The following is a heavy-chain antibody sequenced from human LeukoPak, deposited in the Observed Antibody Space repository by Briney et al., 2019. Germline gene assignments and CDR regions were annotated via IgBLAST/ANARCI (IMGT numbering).Heavy chain of an antibody. V-gene: IGHV3-9*01. CDR2: INWVGDII. D-gene: IGHD1-7*01. CDR3: ARDMAPQEDFWNLES. CDR1: GFPFHDYA. J-gene: IGHJ4*02. Sequence: TGGSLRLSCATSGFPFHDYAMHWVRQTPGKGLEWVAGINWVGDIIKYADSVRDRFTISRDNAKSYLYLQMNSLNTDDTALYYCARDMAPQEDFWNLESWGQGIQVTVSS.